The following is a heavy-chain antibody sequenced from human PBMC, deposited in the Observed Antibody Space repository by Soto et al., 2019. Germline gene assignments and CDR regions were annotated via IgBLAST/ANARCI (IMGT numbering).Heavy chain of an antibody. J-gene: IGHJ4*02. CDR3: ARHVFRFLEWPFDY. CDR1: GGSISSSNYF. CDR2: FYYSGST. D-gene: IGHD3-3*01. Sequence: SETLSLTCTVSGGSISSSNYFWGWIRQPPGKGLEWIGSFYYSGSTYYNPSLKSRVTIYVDTSKNQFSLKLSSVTAADTAVYYCARHVFRFLEWPFDYWGQGTLVTVSS. V-gene: IGHV4-39*01.